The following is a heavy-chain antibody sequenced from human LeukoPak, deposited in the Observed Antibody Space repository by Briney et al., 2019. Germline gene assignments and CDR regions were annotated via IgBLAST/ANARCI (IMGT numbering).Heavy chain of an antibody. CDR1: GFTVSNNY. J-gene: IGHJ4*02. V-gene: IGHV3-66*01. D-gene: IGHD3-22*01. Sequence: GGSLRLSCAAAGFTVSNNYMSWVRQAPGEGLEWVSVIYSGGSTYYADSVKGRFTISRDNSKNTVDLQMNSLRAEDTAVYYCARGHDYDSSVAYWGQGTLVTVSS. CDR2: IYSGGST. CDR3: ARGHDYDSSVAY.